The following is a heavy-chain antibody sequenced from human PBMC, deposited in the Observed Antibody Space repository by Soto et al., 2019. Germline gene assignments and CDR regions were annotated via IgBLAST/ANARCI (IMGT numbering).Heavy chain of an antibody. V-gene: IGHV4-59*08. Sequence: SETLSLTCTVSGGSISSYYWSWIRQPPGKGLEWIGYIYYSGSTNYNPALKSRVTISVDTSKNQFSLKLSSVTAADTAVYYCARRGPNPGGAPVHWFDPWGQGTLVTVSS. J-gene: IGHJ5*02. CDR1: GGSISSYY. CDR2: IYYSGST. D-gene: IGHD1-26*01. CDR3: ARRGPNPGGAPVHWFDP.